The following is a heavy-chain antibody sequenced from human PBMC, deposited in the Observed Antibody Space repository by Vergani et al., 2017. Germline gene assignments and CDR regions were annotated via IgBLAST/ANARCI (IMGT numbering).Heavy chain of an antibody. Sequence: QVQLQESGPGLVKPSETLSLPCTVSGGSISSYYWSWIRQPPGTGLEWIGYIYYSGSTNYNPSLKSRVTIAVDTAKHQFSLKLSSVTAADTAVYYCARVGVGSTTLDYYYYGMDFWGQGTTVIVSS. D-gene: IGHD2-2*01. J-gene: IGHJ6*02. CDR2: IYYSGST. V-gene: IGHV4-59*01. CDR1: GGSISSYY. CDR3: ARVGVGSTTLDYYYYGMDF.